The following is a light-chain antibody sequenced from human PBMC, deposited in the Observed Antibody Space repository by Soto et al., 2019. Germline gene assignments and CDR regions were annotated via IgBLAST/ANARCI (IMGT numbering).Light chain of an antibody. Sequence: EIVMTQSPATLSVSPGERATLSCRASQSVSSNLAWYQQKTGQSPRHLIYGTSTRATGIPARFSSSGSGTEFTLTISSLQSEDFAFYYCQHYNNWPWTFGQGTK. CDR3: QHYNNWPWT. J-gene: IGKJ1*01. V-gene: IGKV3-15*01. CDR1: QSVSSN. CDR2: GTS.